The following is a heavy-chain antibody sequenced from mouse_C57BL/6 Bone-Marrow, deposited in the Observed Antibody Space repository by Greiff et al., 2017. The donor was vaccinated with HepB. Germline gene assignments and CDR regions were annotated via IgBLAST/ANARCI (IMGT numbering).Heavy chain of an antibody. J-gene: IGHJ3*01. CDR1: GFNIKDDY. CDR2: IDPENGDT. Sequence: VQLQQSGAELVRPGASVKLSCTASGFNIKDDYMHWVKQRPEQGLEWIGWIDPENGDTEYASKFQGKATITADTSSNTAYLQLSSLTSEDTAVYYCTPDSSGPAWFAYWGQGTLVTVSA. V-gene: IGHV14-4*01. D-gene: IGHD3-2*02. CDR3: TPDSSGPAWFAY.